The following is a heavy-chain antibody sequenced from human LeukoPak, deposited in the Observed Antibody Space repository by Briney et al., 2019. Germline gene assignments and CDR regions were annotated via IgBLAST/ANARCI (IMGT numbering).Heavy chain of an antibody. CDR3: ATAPGRWLQFRFHY. CDR1: GYTLTELS. Sequence: ASVKVSCKVSGYTLTELSMHWVRQAPGKGLEWMGGFDPEDGETIYAQKFQGRVTMTEDTSTDTAYMELSSLRSEDTAVYYCATAPGRWLQFRFHYWGQGTLVTVSP. D-gene: IGHD5-24*01. V-gene: IGHV1-24*01. CDR2: FDPEDGET. J-gene: IGHJ4*02.